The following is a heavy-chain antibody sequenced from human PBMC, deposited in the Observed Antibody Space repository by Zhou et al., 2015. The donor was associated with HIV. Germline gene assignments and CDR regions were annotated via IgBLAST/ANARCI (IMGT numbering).Heavy chain of an antibody. CDR3: ARDQCSGGSCYSSVYFQH. J-gene: IGHJ1*01. D-gene: IGHD2-15*01. CDR2: IIPILGIA. CDR1: GGTFSSYA. V-gene: IGHV1-69*09. Sequence: QVQLVQSGAEVKKPGSSVKVSCKASGGTFSSYAISWVRQAPGQGLEWMGRIIPILGIANYAQKFQGRVTITADKSTSTAYMELSSLRSEDTAVYYCARDQCSGGSCYSSVYFQHWGQGTLVTVSS.